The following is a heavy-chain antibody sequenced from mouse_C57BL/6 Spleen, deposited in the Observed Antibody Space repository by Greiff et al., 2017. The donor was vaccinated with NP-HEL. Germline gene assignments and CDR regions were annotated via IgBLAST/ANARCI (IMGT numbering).Heavy chain of an antibody. V-gene: IGHV1-4*01. CDR1: GYTFTSYT. CDR3: ARGITTGFDY. D-gene: IGHD1-1*01. CDR2: INPSSGYT. Sequence: VQLQQSGAELARPGASVKMSCKASGYTFTSYTMHWVKQRPGQGLEWIGYINPSSGYTKYNQKFKDKATLTADKSSSTAYMQLSSLTSEDSAVYYCARGITTGFDYWGQGTTLTVSS. J-gene: IGHJ2*01.